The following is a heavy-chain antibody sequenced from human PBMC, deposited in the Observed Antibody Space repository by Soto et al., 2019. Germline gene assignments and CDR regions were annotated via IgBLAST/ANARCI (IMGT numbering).Heavy chain of an antibody. Sequence: SETLSLTCTVSGASISSGDNYWSWIRQPPGKGLEWIGYIHYRGSTYYRPSVKSRVSISVDTSTNQFYLRLNSMTAADTAIYYCAREQTYYYDDSDYSYFDYWGQGTRVT. CDR3: AREQTYYYDDSDYSYFDY. J-gene: IGHJ4*02. V-gene: IGHV4-30-4*01. CDR2: IHYRGST. D-gene: IGHD3-22*01. CDR1: GASISSGDNY.